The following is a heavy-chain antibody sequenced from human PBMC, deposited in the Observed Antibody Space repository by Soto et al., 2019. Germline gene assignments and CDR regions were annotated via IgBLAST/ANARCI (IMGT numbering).Heavy chain of an antibody. Sequence: GGSLRLSCAASGFTFSSYAMHWVRQAPGKALEWVAVISYDGSNKYYADSVKGRFTISRDNSKNTLYLQMNSLRAEDTAVYYCARDRVGAYYYDSSGAFDIWGQGTMVTVSS. CDR1: GFTFSSYA. CDR3: ARDRVGAYYYDSSGAFDI. V-gene: IGHV3-30-3*01. D-gene: IGHD3-22*01. CDR2: ISYDGSNK. J-gene: IGHJ3*02.